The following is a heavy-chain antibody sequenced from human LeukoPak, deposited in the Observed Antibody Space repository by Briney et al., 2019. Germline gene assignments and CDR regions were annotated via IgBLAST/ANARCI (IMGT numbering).Heavy chain of an antibody. V-gene: IGHV4-31*03. Sequence: SQTLSLTCTVSGGSISSGDYYWNWIRQHPEKSLEWIGYIFYSGSAYYNPSLKSRVTISVDTSKNQFSLKLSSVTAADTAVYYCARGSTLIRGFDYGGQGTLVTVSS. CDR3: ARGSTLIRGFDY. D-gene: IGHD3-10*01. CDR2: IFYSGSA. CDR1: GGSISSGDYY. J-gene: IGHJ4*02.